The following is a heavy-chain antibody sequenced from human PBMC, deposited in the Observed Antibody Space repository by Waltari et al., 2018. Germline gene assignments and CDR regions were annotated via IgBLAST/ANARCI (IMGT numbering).Heavy chain of an antibody. J-gene: IGHJ6*02. V-gene: IGHV3-30*03. D-gene: IGHD3-10*01. CDR2: IYYDGSNR. Sequence: VQLVESGGVVVQPGGSLRLSCAASELSFSSYGMHWVRQAPGKGLEWVALIYYDGSNRYYADSVKGRFTISRDNSKKTLYLQMNSLRADDTAMYYCGVVGRSGSAPTLGYHYYSMDVWGQGTTVTVSS. CDR3: GVVGRSGSAPTLGYHYYSMDV. CDR1: ELSFSSYG.